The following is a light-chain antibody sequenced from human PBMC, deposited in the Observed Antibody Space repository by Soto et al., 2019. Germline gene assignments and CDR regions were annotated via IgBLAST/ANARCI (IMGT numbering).Light chain of an antibody. Sequence: DIQLTQSPSFLSASVGDRVTITCRASQGISSSLAWYQQIPGKAPKLLIYAASTLQSGVPSRFSGSGSGTEFTLTISSLQPEDFATYYCQQLNSYQYTFGQGTKLEIK. J-gene: IGKJ2*01. CDR3: QQLNSYQYT. CDR1: QGISSS. V-gene: IGKV1-9*01. CDR2: AAS.